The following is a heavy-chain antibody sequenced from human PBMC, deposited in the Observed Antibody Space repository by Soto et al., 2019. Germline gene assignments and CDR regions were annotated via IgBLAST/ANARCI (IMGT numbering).Heavy chain of an antibody. CDR2: INPSGGST. Sequence: ASVKVSCKASGYTFTSYYMHWVRQAPGQGLEWMGIINPSGGSTSYAQKFQGRVTMTRDTSTSTVYMELSSLRSEDTAVYYCARDIILTTVTTSAFDIWGQGTMVTVSS. V-gene: IGHV1-46*03. CDR3: ARDIILTTVTTSAFDI. D-gene: IGHD4-17*01. CDR1: GYTFTSYY. J-gene: IGHJ3*02.